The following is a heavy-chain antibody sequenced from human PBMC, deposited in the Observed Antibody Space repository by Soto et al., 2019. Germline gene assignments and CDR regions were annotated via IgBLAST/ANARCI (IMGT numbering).Heavy chain of an antibody. J-gene: IGHJ6*02. CDR3: TTVPPKPAVAGRTYYYYYYGMDV. V-gene: IGHV3-15*07. D-gene: IGHD6-19*01. Sequence: EVQLVESGGGLVKPGGSLRLSCAASGFTFSNAWMNWVRQAPGKGLEWVGRIKSKTDGGTTDYAAPVKGRFTISRDDSKNTLYLQMNSLKTEDTAVYYCTTVPPKPAVAGRTYYYYYYGMDVWGQGTTVTVSS. CDR2: IKSKTDGGTT. CDR1: GFTFSNAW.